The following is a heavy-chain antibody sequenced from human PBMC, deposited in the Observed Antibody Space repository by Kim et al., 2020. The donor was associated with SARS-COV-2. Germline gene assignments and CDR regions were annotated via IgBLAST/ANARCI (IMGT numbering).Heavy chain of an antibody. D-gene: IGHD1-1*01. V-gene: IGHV4-59*08. CDR2: IYYSGST. CDR3: ARHYPWNDHDAFDI. Sequence: SETLSLTCTVSGGSISSYYWSWIRQPPGKGLEWIGYIYYSGSTNYNPSLKSRVTISVDTSKNQFSLKLSSVTAADTAVYYCARHYPWNDHDAFDIWGQGTMVTVSS. J-gene: IGHJ3*02. CDR1: GGSISSYY.